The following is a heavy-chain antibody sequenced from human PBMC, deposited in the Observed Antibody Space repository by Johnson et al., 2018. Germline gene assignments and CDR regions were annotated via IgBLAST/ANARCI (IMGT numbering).Heavy chain of an antibody. CDR3: AKKEGRGCTSITCFGYDY. V-gene: IGHV3-23*04. CDR1: GFTFSSYA. Sequence: VQLVQSGGGVVQPGRSLRLSCAASGFTFSSYAMSWVRQAPGKGLEWVSAISGSGGSTYYADSVKGRFPISRDNSKNNLYLQMNSLRVEDTAVYYCAKKEGRGCTSITCFGYDYWGQGTLVTVSS. J-gene: IGHJ4*02. D-gene: IGHD2-2*01. CDR2: ISGSGGST.